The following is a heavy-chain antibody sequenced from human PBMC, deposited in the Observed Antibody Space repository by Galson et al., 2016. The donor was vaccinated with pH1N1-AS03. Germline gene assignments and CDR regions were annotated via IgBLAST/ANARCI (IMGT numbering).Heavy chain of an antibody. CDR3: ARVIPVAGFHFDS. Sequence: GAEVKKPGESLRVSCTGYGYSFSNYWIGWVRQLPGKGLEWMGFIYCGDSDTRYGPSFQGRVTFSADKSTNTAYLQWSRLQASDTAIYYCARVIPVAGFHFDSWGQGTLVTVSS. CDR1: GYSFSNYW. J-gene: IGHJ4*02. CDR2: IYCGDSDT. V-gene: IGHV5-51*03. D-gene: IGHD6-19*01.